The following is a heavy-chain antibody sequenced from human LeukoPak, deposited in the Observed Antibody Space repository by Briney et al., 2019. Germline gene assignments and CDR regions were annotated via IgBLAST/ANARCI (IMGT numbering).Heavy chain of an antibody. D-gene: IGHD6-13*01. CDR1: GGSFSGYY. V-gene: IGHV4-34*01. CDR2: INHSGST. Sequence: SETLSLTCAVYGGSFSGYYWSWIRQPPGKGLEWIGEINHSGSTNYNPSLKSRVTISVDTSKNQFSLKLSSVTAADTAVYYCASRVYFDYWGQGTLVTVSS. J-gene: IGHJ4*02. CDR3: ASRVYFDY.